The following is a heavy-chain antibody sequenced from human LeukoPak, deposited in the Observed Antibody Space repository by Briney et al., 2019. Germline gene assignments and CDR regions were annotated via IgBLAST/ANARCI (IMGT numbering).Heavy chain of an antibody. V-gene: IGHV3-7*01. CDR1: GFTFTTYW. J-gene: IGHJ4*02. CDR3: ARDLMIVMVEEEGSADY. Sequence: GESLRLSCTASGFTFTTYWMSWVRHPPGKGLEWVANIKQDGTEKYYVDSVKGRFTISRDNAKNSVYLQMNSLRAEDTAVYYCARDLMIVMVEEEGSADYWGQGTLVTVSS. CDR2: IKQDGTEK. D-gene: IGHD3-22*01.